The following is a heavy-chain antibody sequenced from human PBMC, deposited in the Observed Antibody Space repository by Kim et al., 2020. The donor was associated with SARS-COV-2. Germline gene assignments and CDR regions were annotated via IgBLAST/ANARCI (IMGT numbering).Heavy chain of an antibody. CDR2: FDPEDGET. D-gene: IGHD6-13*01. CDR1: GYTLTELS. J-gene: IGHJ4*02. Sequence: ASVKVSRKVSGYTLTELSMHWVRQAPGKGLEWMGGFDPEDGETIYAQKVQGRVTMTEDTSTDTAYMELSSLRSEDTAVYYCATDLAAAGTFDYWGQGTLVTVSS. CDR3: ATDLAAAGTFDY. V-gene: IGHV1-24*01.